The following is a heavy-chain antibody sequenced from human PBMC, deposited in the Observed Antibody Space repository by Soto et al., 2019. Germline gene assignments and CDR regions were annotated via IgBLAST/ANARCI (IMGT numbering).Heavy chain of an antibody. Sequence: SETLSLTCTVSGGSISSSSYYWGWIRQPPGKGLEWIGSIYYSGSTYYNPSLKSRVTISVDTSKNQFSLKLSSVTAAVTAVYYCLSRGFFYYYYGMDVWGQGTTVTVSS. CDR2: IYYSGST. CDR3: LSRGFFYYYYGMDV. V-gene: IGHV4-39*01. J-gene: IGHJ6*02. D-gene: IGHD3-10*01. CDR1: GGSISSSSYY.